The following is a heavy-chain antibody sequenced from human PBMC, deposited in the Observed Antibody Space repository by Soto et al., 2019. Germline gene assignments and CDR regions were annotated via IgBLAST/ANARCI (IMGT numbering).Heavy chain of an antibody. CDR2: INHSGST. J-gene: IGHJ4*02. CDR3: ARGLPRIAVAGTGSDY. V-gene: IGHV4-61*01. CDR1: GDSVSNGYFY. D-gene: IGHD6-19*01. Sequence: SETLSLTCTVSGDSVSNGYFYWSWIRQPPGKGLEWIGEINHSGSTNYNPSLKSRVTISVDTSKNQFSLKLSSVTAADTAVYYCARGLPRIAVAGTGSDYWGQGTLVTVSS.